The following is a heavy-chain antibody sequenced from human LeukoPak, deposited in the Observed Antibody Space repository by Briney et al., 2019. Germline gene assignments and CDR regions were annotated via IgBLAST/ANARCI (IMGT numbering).Heavy chain of an antibody. V-gene: IGHV3-49*03. J-gene: IGHJ5*02. D-gene: IGHD6-19*01. CDR1: GFTFGNYA. CDR2: IRSKAYGGTT. CDR3: TRVIAVADTVWFDP. Sequence: GGSLRLSCTASGFTFGNYAMSWFRQAPGKGLEWVGFIRSKAYGGTTEYAASVKGRFTISRDDSKSIAYLQMNSLKTEDTAVYYCTRVIAVADTVWFDPWGQGTLVTVSS.